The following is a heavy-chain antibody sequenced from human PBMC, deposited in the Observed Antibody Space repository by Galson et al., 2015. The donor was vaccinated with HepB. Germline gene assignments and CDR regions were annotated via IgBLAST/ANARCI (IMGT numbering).Heavy chain of an antibody. CDR3: ARDPGPLTGDAEGYYFDY. Sequence: SLRLSCAASGFSFSSFGMHWVRQAPGKGLEWVAVIWSAGSNKYYADSVKGRFTISRDNSKNTLYLQMNSLRAENTAAYYCARDPGPLTGDAEGYYFDYWGQETQVTVSS. CDR1: GFSFSSFG. CDR2: IWSAGSNK. V-gene: IGHV3-33*01. D-gene: IGHD7-27*01. J-gene: IGHJ4*02.